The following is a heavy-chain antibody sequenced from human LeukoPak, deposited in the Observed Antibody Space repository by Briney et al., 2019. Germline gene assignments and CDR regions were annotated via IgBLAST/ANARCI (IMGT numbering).Heavy chain of an antibody. D-gene: IGHD3-10*01. CDR2: IYYSGST. Sequence: PSETLSLTCTVSGGSISSYYWSWIRQAPGKGLEWIGYIYYSGSTNYNPSLKSRVTISVDTSKNQFSLKLNSVTAADTAVYYCARLYYYGSGYYYYYMDVWGKGTTVTVSS. CDR1: GGSISSYY. J-gene: IGHJ6*03. V-gene: IGHV4-59*01. CDR3: ARLYYYGSGYYYYYMDV.